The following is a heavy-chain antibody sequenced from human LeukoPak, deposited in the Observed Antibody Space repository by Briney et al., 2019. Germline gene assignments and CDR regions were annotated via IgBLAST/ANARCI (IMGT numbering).Heavy chain of an antibody. Sequence: PGGSLRLSCAASGFTVSSNYMSWVRQAPGKGLEWVSVIYSGGSTYYADSVKGRFTISRDNSKNTLYLQMNSLRAEDTAVYYCARYIFRRKPAYDMDVWGQGTTVTVSS. D-gene: IGHD3-9*01. CDR3: ARYIFRRKPAYDMDV. J-gene: IGHJ6*02. CDR1: GFTVSSNY. CDR2: IYSGGST. V-gene: IGHV3-53*01.